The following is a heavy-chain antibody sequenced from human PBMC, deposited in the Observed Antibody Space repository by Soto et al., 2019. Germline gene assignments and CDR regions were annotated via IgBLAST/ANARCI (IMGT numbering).Heavy chain of an antibody. V-gene: IGHV3-23*01. CDR2: ISGSGGST. CDR3: ANFLSTYYRSGLEMDTIPIYLDY. Sequence: GGSLRLSCAASGFTFSSYAMSWVRQAPGKGLEWVSAISGSGGSTYYADSVKGRFTISRDNSKNTLYLQMNSLRAEDTAVYYCANFLSTYYRSGLEMDTIPIYLDYWGQGTLVTVAS. D-gene: IGHD5-18*01. J-gene: IGHJ4*02. CDR1: GFTFSSYA.